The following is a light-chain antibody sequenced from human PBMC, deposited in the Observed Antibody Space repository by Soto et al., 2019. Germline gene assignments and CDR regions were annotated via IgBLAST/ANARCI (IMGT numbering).Light chain of an antibody. CDR3: QKYDTAPQT. Sequence: DIQMTQSPSSLSASVGDRVTITCRASQGIIDYLAWYQQKPGKAPKLLIYAASTLQSGVPSRFSGSGSGTDFTITISSLQPEDVATYYCQKYDTAPQTFGPGTRVDIK. CDR2: AAS. CDR1: QGIIDY. V-gene: IGKV1-27*01. J-gene: IGKJ1*01.